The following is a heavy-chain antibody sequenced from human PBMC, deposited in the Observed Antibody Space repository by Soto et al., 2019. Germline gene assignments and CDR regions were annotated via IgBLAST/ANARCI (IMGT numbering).Heavy chain of an antibody. V-gene: IGHV3-21*01. CDR3: ARDPRDSGGGTQPLDI. Sequence: GGSLRLSCAASGFTFSRYSMNCVRQGPGKGLEWVSSISSSSSYIYYSDSVKGRFTISRDNAKNSLYLQMISLRAEDTAVFYCARDPRDSGGGTQPLDIWGQGKMVTVSS. D-gene: IGHD1-26*01. CDR1: GFTFSRYS. J-gene: IGHJ3*02. CDR2: ISSSSSYI.